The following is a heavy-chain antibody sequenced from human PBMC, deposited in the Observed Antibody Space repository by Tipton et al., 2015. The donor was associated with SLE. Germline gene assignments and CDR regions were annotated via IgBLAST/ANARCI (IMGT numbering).Heavy chain of an antibody. CDR3: ARHEDWGIDY. D-gene: IGHD7-27*01. V-gene: IGHV4-39*01. CDR1: GGSISSSSYY. CDR2: IYYSGST. Sequence: TLSLTCTVSGGSISSSSYYWGWIRQPPGKGLEWIGSIYYSGSTNYNPSLKSRVTISVDTSKNQFSLKLSSVTAADTAVYYCARHEDWGIDYWGQGTLVTVSS. J-gene: IGHJ4*02.